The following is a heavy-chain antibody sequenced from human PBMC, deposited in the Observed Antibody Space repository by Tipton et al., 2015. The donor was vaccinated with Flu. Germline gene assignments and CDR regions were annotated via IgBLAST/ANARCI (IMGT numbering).Heavy chain of an antibody. CDR2: IYHSGST. V-gene: IGHV4-38-2*02. CDR3: ARVLQWELRRGWFDP. CDR1: GYSISSGCY. Sequence: TLSLTCTVSGYSISSGCYWGWIRQPPGKGLEWIGSIYHSGSTYYNPSLKSRVTISVDTSKNQFSLKLSSVTAADTAVYYCARVLQWELRRGWFDPWGQGTLVTVSS. J-gene: IGHJ5*02. D-gene: IGHD1-26*01.